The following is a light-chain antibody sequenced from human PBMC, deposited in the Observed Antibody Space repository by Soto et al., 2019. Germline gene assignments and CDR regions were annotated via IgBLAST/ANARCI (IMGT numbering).Light chain of an antibody. J-gene: IGKJ1*01. CDR3: HQYASPPVT. CDR1: QTVGRDY. Sequence: EIVLTQSPGTLSLSPGERATLSCRASQTVGRDYLGWYQQKPGQAPRLLIYDASYRATGISDRFSGSGSGTDFTLTISRLEPEDFAVYFCHQYASPPVTFGQGTRVEIK. CDR2: DAS. V-gene: IGKV3-20*01.